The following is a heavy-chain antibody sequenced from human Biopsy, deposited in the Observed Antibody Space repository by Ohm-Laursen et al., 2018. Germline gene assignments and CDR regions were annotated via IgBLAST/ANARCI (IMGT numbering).Heavy chain of an antibody. CDR2: IISMFGTA. D-gene: IGHD1-26*01. CDR1: GFSFTGYY. CDR3: ARGPHSGSHSCFDY. V-gene: IGHV1-69*01. Sequence: GSSVKVSCKASGFSFTGYYIHWVRQAPGQGLEWMGGIISMFGTANYAQMFQGRVTISADESTSTSYMELSSLTTEDTAIYYCARGPHSGSHSCFDYWGRGTLVTVSS. J-gene: IGHJ4*02.